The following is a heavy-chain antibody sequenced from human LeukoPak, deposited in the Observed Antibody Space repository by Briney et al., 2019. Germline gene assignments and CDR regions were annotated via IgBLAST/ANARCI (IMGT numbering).Heavy chain of an antibody. CDR1: GGSFSGYY. CDR2: INHSGST. V-gene: IGHV4-34*01. Sequence: SETLSLTCAIYGGSFSGYYWSWIRQPPGKGLEWIGEINHSGSTNYNPSLKSRVTISVDTSKNQFSLKLSSVTAADTAVYYCARGADAFDIWGQGTMVTVSS. CDR3: ARGADAFDI. J-gene: IGHJ3*02.